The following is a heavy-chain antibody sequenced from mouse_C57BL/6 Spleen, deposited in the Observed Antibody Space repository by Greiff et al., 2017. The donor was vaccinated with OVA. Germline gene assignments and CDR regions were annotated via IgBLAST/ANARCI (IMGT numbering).Heavy chain of an antibody. V-gene: IGHV1-26*01. CDR2: INPNNGGT. Sequence: VQLQQSGPELVKPGASVKISCKASGYTFTDYYMNWVKQSPGKSLEWIGDINPNNGGTSYNQKFKGKATLTVDKSSSTAYMELRSLTSEDSAVYYCARYYYGEALFAYWGQGTLVTVSA. D-gene: IGHD1-1*01. CDR3: ARYYYGEALFAY. CDR1: GYTFTDYY. J-gene: IGHJ3*01.